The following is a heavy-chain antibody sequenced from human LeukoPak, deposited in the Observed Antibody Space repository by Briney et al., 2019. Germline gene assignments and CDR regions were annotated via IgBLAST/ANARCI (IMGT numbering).Heavy chain of an antibody. J-gene: IGHJ3*02. V-gene: IGHV5-51*01. D-gene: IGHD6-19*01. Sequence: GESLKISCKGSGYSFTSYWIGWVCQMPGKGLEWMGTIYPGDSDTRYSPSFQGQVTISADKSISTAYLQWSSLKASDTAMYYCARTPYSSGWYAAFDIWGQGTMVTVSS. CDR1: GYSFTSYW. CDR2: IYPGDSDT. CDR3: ARTPYSSGWYAAFDI.